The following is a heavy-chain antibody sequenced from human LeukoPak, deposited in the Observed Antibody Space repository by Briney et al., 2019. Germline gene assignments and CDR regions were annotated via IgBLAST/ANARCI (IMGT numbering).Heavy chain of an antibody. D-gene: IGHD3-3*01. CDR3: ATFTISTLSGDGMDV. Sequence: SETLSLTCTVSGGSISSSSYYWGWIRQPPGKGLEWIGSIYYSGSTYYNPSLKSRVTISVDTSKNRFSLKLSSVTAADTAVYYCATFTISTLSGDGMDVWGQGTTVTVSS. V-gene: IGHV4-39*01. CDR2: IYYSGST. J-gene: IGHJ6*02. CDR1: GGSISSSSYY.